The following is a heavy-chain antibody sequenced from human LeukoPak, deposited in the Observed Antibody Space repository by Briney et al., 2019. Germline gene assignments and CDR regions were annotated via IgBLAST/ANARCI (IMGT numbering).Heavy chain of an antibody. J-gene: IGHJ4*02. CDR1: GFTFSSYG. CDR3: ARDVRASGWTGYFDY. Sequence: PGGSLRLSCAASGFTFSSYGMHSVRQAPGKGLEWVAVTWYDGSNKYYADSVKGRFTISRDNSKNTLYLQMNSLRAEDTAVYYCARDVRASGWTGYFDYWGQGTLVTVSS. V-gene: IGHV3-33*01. CDR2: TWYDGSNK. D-gene: IGHD6-19*01.